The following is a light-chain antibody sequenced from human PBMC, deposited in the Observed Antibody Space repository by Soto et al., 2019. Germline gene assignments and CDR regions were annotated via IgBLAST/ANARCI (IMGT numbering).Light chain of an antibody. J-gene: IGKJ1*01. V-gene: IGKV3D-15*01. CDR3: QQGDNWPWT. Sequence: ILMTQSPATLSVSPGERAILSCRASQSVINNLAWYQQKPGQAPRLLIYAVSTRATGIPARFSGSGSGTEFTLTISSLQSEDFAVYYCQQGDNWPWTFGQGTKVDIK. CDR1: QSVINN. CDR2: AVS.